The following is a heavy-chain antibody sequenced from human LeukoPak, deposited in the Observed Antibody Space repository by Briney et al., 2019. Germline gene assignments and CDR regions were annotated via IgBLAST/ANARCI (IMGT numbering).Heavy chain of an antibody. V-gene: IGHV4-34*01. Sequence: PSETLSLTCAVYGGSFSGYYWSWIRQPPGKGLEWIGEINHSGSTNYNPSLKSRVTISVDTSKNQFSLKLSSVTAADTAVYYCASVGSSSWKGFDPWGQGTLVTVSS. CDR3: ASVGSSSWKGFDP. J-gene: IGHJ5*02. CDR1: GGSFSGYY. CDR2: INHSGST. D-gene: IGHD6-13*01.